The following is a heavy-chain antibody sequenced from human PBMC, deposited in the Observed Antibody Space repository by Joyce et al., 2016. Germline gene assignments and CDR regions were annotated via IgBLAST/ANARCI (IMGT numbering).Heavy chain of an antibody. J-gene: IGHJ6*02. CDR1: GFMFSTSS. V-gene: IGHV3-21*02. Sequence: EVQLVESGGGLVKRGGSLKISCAASGFMFSTSSMSWFRQAPGKCLECVSAISGDRRFIFHADSVRGRFTVSRDNADNSLYLQMKSLRVEDTAVYFCARGGLVYDYSMDVWGQGTTVIVSS. CDR3: ARGGLVYDYSMDV. D-gene: IGHD2-21*01. CDR2: ISGDRRFI.